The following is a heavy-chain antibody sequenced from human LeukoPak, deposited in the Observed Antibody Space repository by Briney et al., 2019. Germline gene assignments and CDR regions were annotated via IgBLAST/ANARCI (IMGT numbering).Heavy chain of an antibody. V-gene: IGHV3-7*01. Sequence: PGGSLLLSCAASGFTFSNYWMSWVRPAPGKGLEWVANIKQDGSEKYYVDSVKGRFTISRDNAKNSLYLQMNSLRAEDTAVYYCARDGATFSGYDWYYYMDVWGKGTTVTVSS. CDR3: ARDGATFSGYDWYYYMDV. D-gene: IGHD5-12*01. J-gene: IGHJ6*03. CDR2: IKQDGSEK. CDR1: GFTFSNYW.